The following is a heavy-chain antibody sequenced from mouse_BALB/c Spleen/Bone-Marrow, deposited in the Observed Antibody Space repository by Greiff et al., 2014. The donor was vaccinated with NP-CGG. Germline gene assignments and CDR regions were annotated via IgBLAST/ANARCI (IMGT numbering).Heavy chain of an antibody. CDR1: GYTFTSYW. CDR3: ARFPFYYGSSFYYFDY. J-gene: IGHJ2*01. Sequence: DLVKPGASVKLSCKAYGYTFTSYWINWIKQRPGQGLEWIGRIAPGSGSTYYNEMFKGKATLTVDTSSSTAYIQFSSLSSEDSAVYFCARFPFYYGSSFYYFDYWGQGTTLTVSS. V-gene: IGHV1S41*01. CDR2: IAPGSGST. D-gene: IGHD1-1*01.